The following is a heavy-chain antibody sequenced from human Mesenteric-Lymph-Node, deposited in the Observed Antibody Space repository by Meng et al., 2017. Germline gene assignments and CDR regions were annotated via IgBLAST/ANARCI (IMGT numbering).Heavy chain of an antibody. CDR2: INPNSGGT. D-gene: IGHD6-19*01. CDR1: GYTFTGYY. CDR3: ARDYSSGPQRPDWYFDL. Sequence: GQLVQSGAGVKKPGASVKVSCKASGYTFTGYYMHWVRQAPGQGLEWMGWINPNSGGTNYAQKFQGRVTMTRDTSISTAYMELSRLRSDDTAVYYCARDYSSGPQRPDWYFDLWGRGTLVTVSS. J-gene: IGHJ2*01. V-gene: IGHV1-2*02.